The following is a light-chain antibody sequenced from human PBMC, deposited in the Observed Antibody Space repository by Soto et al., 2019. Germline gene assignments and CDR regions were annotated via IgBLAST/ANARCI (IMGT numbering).Light chain of an antibody. Sequence: EILFTQSPGTLSLSPGERATLSCRASQSVSSSYLAWYQQKPGQAPRLLIYGASSRDTGIPDRFSGSGSGTDFTLTISRLEPEDFEVYYCQQYGSSPGTFGQGTKVDI. CDR3: QQYGSSPGT. V-gene: IGKV3-20*01. CDR2: GAS. J-gene: IGKJ1*01. CDR1: QSVSSSY.